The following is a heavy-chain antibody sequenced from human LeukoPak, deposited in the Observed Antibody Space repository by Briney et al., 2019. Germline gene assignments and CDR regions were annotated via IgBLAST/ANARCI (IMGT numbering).Heavy chain of an antibody. J-gene: IGHJ3*02. CDR3: ARSGCSGGSCYSQRGAFDI. CDR1: GGSISSYY. V-gene: IGHV4-4*07. Sequence: SETLSLTCTVSGGSISSYYWSWIRQPAGKGLEWIGRIYTSGSTNYNPSLKSRVTISIDTSKNQFSLKLSSVTAADTAVYYCARSGCSGGSCYSQRGAFDIWGQGTMVTVSS. CDR2: IYTSGST. D-gene: IGHD2-15*01.